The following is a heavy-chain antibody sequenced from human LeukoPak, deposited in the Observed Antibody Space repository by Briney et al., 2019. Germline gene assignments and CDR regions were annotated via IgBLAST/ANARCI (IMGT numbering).Heavy chain of an antibody. J-gene: IGHJ4*02. CDR3: ARGDSGPDN. V-gene: IGHV4-38-2*02. Sequence: SETLSLTCSVSGYSISSGYYWGWSRQPPGKGLEWIGNIFHTGSTYCNPSVKSRVTISVETSKNQFSPKLNSVTAADTAVYYCARGDSGPDNWGQGTLVTVSS. D-gene: IGHD5-12*01. CDR2: IFHTGST. CDR1: GYSISSGYY.